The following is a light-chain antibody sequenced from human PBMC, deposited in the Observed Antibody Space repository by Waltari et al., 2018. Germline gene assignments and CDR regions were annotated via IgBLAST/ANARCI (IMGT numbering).Light chain of an antibody. V-gene: IGLV2-23*02. CDR2: AVS. CDR1: TSDVGNYKR. J-gene: IGLJ2*01. CDR3: SSYAGSSKGV. Sequence: QSALTQPASVSGSPGQSITIPCTGTTSDVGNYKRVSWYQQPTGKAPKLMIYAVSKRPSGVSDRFSGSKSGDMASLTISGLQPEDEAEYFCSSYAGSSKGVFGGGTKVTVL.